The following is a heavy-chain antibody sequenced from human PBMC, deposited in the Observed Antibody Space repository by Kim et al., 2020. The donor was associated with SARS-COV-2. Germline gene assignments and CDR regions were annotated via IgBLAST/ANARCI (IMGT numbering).Heavy chain of an antibody. CDR3: AKVGQVYPPKTYGGKKTDFDY. J-gene: IGHJ4*02. Sequence: GGSLRLSCAASGFTFSSYAMSWVRQAPGKGLEWVSAISGSGGSTYYADSVKGRFTISRDNSKNTLYLQMNSLRAEDTAVYYCAKVGQVYPPKTYGGKKTDFDYWGQGTLVTVSS. CDR1: GFTFSSYA. D-gene: IGHD4-17*01. CDR2: ISGSGGST. V-gene: IGHV3-23*01.